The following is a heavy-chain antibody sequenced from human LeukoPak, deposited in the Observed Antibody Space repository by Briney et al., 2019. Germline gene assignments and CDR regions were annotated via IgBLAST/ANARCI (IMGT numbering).Heavy chain of an antibody. CDR2: ISGSGGST. CDR3: AKDRFLWASVGAFDI. CDR1: GFTFSSYA. Sequence: GGSLRLSCAASGFTFSSYAMSWVRQAPGTGLEWVSAISGSGGSTYYADSVKGQFTISRDNSKNTLSPQMNSQRAEDTAVYYCAKDRFLWASVGAFDIWGQGTMVTVSS. J-gene: IGHJ3*02. D-gene: IGHD2/OR15-2a*01. V-gene: IGHV3-23*01.